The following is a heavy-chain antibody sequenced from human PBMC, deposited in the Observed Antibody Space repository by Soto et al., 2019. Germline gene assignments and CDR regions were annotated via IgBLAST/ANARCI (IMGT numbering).Heavy chain of an antibody. J-gene: IGHJ4*02. CDR3: ARAEKYSSSSPADY. Sequence: KPSETLSLTCTVSGGSVSSGGYYWSWIRQHPGKGPEWIGYIYYSGSTYYNPSLKSRVTISVDTSKNQFSLKLSSVTAADTAVYYCARAEKYSSSSPADYWGQGTLVTVSS. CDR1: GGSVSSGGYY. D-gene: IGHD6-6*01. V-gene: IGHV4-31*02. CDR2: IYYSGST.